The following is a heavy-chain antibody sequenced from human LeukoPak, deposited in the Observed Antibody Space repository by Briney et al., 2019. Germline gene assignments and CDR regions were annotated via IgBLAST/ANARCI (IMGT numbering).Heavy chain of an antibody. V-gene: IGHV1-8*03. CDR2: MNPNSGNT. Sequence: ASVKVSCKASGYTFTSYDINWVRQATGQGLEWMGCMNPNSGNTGYAQKFQGRVTITRNTSINTAYMELSSLRSEDTAVYYCARGPHYDFWSGPFLRGRLNWFDPWGQGTLVTVSS. J-gene: IGHJ5*02. D-gene: IGHD3-3*01. CDR1: GYTFTSYD. CDR3: ARGPHYDFWSGPFLRGRLNWFDP.